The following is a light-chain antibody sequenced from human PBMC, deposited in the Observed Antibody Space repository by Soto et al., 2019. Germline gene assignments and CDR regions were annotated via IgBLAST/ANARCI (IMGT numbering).Light chain of an antibody. V-gene: IGLV1-40*01. CDR1: SSNIGAGYD. CDR3: QSYDSSLRAPHV. CDR2: GNS. Sequence: QSVLTQPPSVSGAPGQRVTISCTGSSSNIGAGYDVHWYQQLPETAPKLLIYGNSNRPSGVPDRFSGSKSGTSASLAITGLQAEDEADYYCQSYDSSLRAPHVSGTGTKVTVL. J-gene: IGLJ1*01.